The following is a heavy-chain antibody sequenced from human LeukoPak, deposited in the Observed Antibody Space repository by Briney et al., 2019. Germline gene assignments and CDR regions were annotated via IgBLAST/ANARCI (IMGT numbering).Heavy chain of an antibody. J-gene: IGHJ3*02. V-gene: IGHV4-59*01. Sequence: SETLSLTCTVSDDSISSYYWSRIRQPPRKGLEWIGYIYYSGSTNYNPSLKSRVTISVDTSKNQFSLKLSSVTAADTAVYYCARDQRRAFDIWGQGTMVTVSS. CDR2: IYYSGST. CDR3: ARDQRRAFDI. CDR1: DDSISSYY.